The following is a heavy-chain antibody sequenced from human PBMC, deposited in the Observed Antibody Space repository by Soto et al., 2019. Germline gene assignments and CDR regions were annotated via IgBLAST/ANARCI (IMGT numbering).Heavy chain of an antibody. D-gene: IGHD3-3*01. J-gene: IGHJ4*02. V-gene: IGHV4-38-2*01. CDR1: GYSISSGYY. CDR3: ARIPPLSSYYDFWSGYYYEYYFDY. CDR2: IYHSGST. Sequence: PSETLSLTCAVSGYSISSGYYWGWIRQPPGKGLEWIGSIYHSGSTYYNPSLESRVTISVDTSKNQFSLKLSSVTAADTAVYYCARIPPLSSYYDFWSGYYYEYYFDYWGQGTLVTVSS.